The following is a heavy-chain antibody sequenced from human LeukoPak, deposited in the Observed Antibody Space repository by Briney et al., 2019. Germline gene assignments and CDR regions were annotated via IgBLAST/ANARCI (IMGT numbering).Heavy chain of an antibody. CDR3: AGTTLAYCGGDCYSAG. J-gene: IGHJ4*02. Sequence: SETLSLTCTVFGYSISSGYYWGWIRQPPGKGLEWIGSIYHSGSTYYNPSLKSRVTISVDTSKNQFSLKLSSVTAADTAVYYCAGTTLAYCGGDCYSAGWGQGTLVTVSS. D-gene: IGHD2-21*02. V-gene: IGHV4-38-2*02. CDR1: GYSISSGYY. CDR2: IYHSGST.